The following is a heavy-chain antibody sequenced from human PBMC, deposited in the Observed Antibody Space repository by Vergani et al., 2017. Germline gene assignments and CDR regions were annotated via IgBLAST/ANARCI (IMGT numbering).Heavy chain of an antibody. CDR2: IYRTGRT. Sequence: QVQLQESGPGLVKPSETLSLTCAVSGFSIDNGYYWDWIRQPPGKGLEWIGSIYRTGRTHFNPSLKSRVTISADTSNNHFSLRLNSLTAADTAVYYCARRSGIVYDIFSGTQYFFDFWGQGTLVTVSS. J-gene: IGHJ4*02. CDR3: ARRSGIVYDIFSGTQYFFDF. V-gene: IGHV4-38-2*01. D-gene: IGHD3-9*01. CDR1: GFSIDNGYY.